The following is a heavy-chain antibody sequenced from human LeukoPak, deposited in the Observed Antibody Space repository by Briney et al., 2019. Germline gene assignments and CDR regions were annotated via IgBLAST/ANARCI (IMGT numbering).Heavy chain of an antibody. CDR1: GFTVSSNY. D-gene: IGHD2-21*02. CDR3: ARDGDCGGDCYLYGMDV. J-gene: IGHJ6*02. V-gene: IGHV3-66*01. CDR2: IYSGGST. Sequence: TGGSLRLSCAASGFTVSSNYMSGVRQAPGKGREGVSGIYSGGSTYYADSVKGRFTISRDNSKNTLYLQMKSLRAEDTAVYYCARDGDCGGDCYLYGMDVWGQGTTVTVSS.